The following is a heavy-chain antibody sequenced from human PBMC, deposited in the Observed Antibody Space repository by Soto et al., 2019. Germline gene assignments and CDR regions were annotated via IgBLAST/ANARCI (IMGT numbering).Heavy chain of an antibody. CDR1: GFTFSNYW. CDR3: ARESGDWPLNWFDP. Sequence: GGSLRLSCVASGFTFSNYWMSWVRQAPGKGLEWVAIFKQDGSEKYYVDSVKGRFTISRDIAKNTLYLQMNGLTAEDTAVYYCARESGDWPLNWFDPWGQGTLVTVSS. D-gene: IGHD2-21*02. CDR2: FKQDGSEK. V-gene: IGHV3-7*01. J-gene: IGHJ5*02.